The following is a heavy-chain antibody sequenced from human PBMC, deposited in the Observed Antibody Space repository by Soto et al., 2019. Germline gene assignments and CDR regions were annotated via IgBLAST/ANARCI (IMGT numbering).Heavy chain of an antibody. CDR1: GFSFNVHG. CDR2: IWNDGSKT. Sequence: GGSLRLSCAASGFSFNVHGMHWVRQAPGKGLEWVAVIWNDGSKTDYVDSVKGRFTVSRDNSKNTLFLQMSSLRAEDTAVYYCARQIYDSDTGPNFQYYFDSWGQGTPVTVSS. J-gene: IGHJ4*02. D-gene: IGHD3-22*01. V-gene: IGHV3-33*01. CDR3: ARQIYDSDTGPNFQYYFDS.